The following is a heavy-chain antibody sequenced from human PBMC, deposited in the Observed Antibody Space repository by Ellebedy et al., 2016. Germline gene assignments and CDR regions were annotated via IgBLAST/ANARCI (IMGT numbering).Heavy chain of an antibody. CDR1: GFTFSVAG. Sequence: GGSLRLXCAASGFTFSVAGMTWVRQAPGKGLEWVATIVFSGTATYYSDSLKGRFIVSRDNAKNSLFLQMNSLRVEDTAVYYCARDGSEWSRDYWGQGTLVTVSS. CDR2: IVFSGTAT. CDR3: ARDGSEWSRDY. V-gene: IGHV3-21*01. D-gene: IGHD3-3*01. J-gene: IGHJ4*02.